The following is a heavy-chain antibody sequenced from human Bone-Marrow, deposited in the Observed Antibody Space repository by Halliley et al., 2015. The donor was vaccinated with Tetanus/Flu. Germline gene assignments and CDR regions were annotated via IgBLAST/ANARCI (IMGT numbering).Heavy chain of an antibody. CDR2: IKEDGSEK. V-gene: IGHV3-7*03. J-gene: IGHJ4*02. D-gene: IGHD1-26*01. Sequence: GLEWVANIKEDGSEKYYVDSVKGRFTISRDNAKNSLYLQMNSLRAEDPAVYYCKRSGKTASPHWGQGTLVTVSS. CDR3: KRSGKTASPH.